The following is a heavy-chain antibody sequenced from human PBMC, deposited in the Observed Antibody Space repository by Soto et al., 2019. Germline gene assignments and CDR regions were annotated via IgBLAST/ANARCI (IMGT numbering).Heavy chain of an antibody. CDR2: ISAYNGNT. CDR3: AREAAAGTLDY. V-gene: IGHV1-18*01. J-gene: IGHJ4*02. CDR1: GYTLTSYG. Sequence: QVQLVQSGAEVKKPGASVKVSCKASGYTLTSYGINWVRQAPGQGLEWMGWISAYNGNTNHAQNLQGRVTVTTDTSTSTAYMELRSLRSDDTAVYYCAREAAAGTLDYWGQGTLVTVSS. D-gene: IGHD6-13*01.